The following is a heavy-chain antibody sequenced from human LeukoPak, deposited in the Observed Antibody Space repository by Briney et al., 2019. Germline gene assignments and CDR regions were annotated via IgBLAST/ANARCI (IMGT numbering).Heavy chain of an antibody. V-gene: IGHV3-53*01. CDR1: GFTVSSNY. J-gene: IGHJ6*02. D-gene: IGHD3-9*01. Sequence: QTGRSLRLSCAASGFTVSSNYMSWVRQAPGKGLEWVSVIYSGGSTYYADSVKGRFTISRDNSKNTLYLQMNSLRAEDTAVYYCARVLRRVLTGYYYYYGMDVWGQGTTVTVSS. CDR2: IYSGGST. CDR3: ARVLRRVLTGYYYYYGMDV.